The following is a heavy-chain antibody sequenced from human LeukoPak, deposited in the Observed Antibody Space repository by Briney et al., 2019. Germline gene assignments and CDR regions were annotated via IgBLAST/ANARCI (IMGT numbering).Heavy chain of an antibody. CDR1: GGSISSSSYY. Sequence: SETLFLTCTVSGGSISSSSYYWGWIRQPPGKGLGWIGRIYYSGSTYYNPSLKSRVTICVDTSKNQFSLKLSSVTAADTAVYYCARQTRTMIVVVIRLDAFDIWGQGTMVTVSS. D-gene: IGHD3-22*01. V-gene: IGHV4-39*01. CDR2: IYYSGST. CDR3: ARQTRTMIVVVIRLDAFDI. J-gene: IGHJ3*02.